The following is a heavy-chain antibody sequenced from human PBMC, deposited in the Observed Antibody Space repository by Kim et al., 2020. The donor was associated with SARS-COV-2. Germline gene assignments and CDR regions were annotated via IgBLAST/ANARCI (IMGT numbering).Heavy chain of an antibody. CDR2: INPSSGAT. CDR3: ARGGSLFYNFYGMDV. V-gene: IGHV1-2*05. Sequence: ASVKVSCKASGYTFTAFYIHWVRQAPGQGLEWMGRINPSSGATDYAQKFQGRVTMTRDTSISAAYMELSRLRSDDTVVYYCARGGSLFYNFYGMDVWGQG. CDR1: GYTFTAFY. J-gene: IGHJ6*02.